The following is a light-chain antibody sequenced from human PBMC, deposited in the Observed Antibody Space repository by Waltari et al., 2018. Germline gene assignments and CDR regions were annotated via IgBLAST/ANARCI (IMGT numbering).Light chain of an antibody. V-gene: IGKV3-11*01. CDR3: QQRSNWPPIT. CDR1: QRVSSY. Sequence: EIVLTQSPATLSLSPGERDTLSGGASQRVSSYLAWYQQKPGQAPRLIIYDASNRATGIPARFSGSGSGTDFTLTISSLEPEDFAVYYCQQRSNWPPITFGQGTRLEIK. J-gene: IGKJ5*01. CDR2: DAS.